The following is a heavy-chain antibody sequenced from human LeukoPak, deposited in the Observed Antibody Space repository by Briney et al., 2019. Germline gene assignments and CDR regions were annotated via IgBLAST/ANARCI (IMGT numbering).Heavy chain of an antibody. CDR3: ARGVSFDP. V-gene: IGHV3-48*03. Sequence: PGGSLRLSCAASGFAFSSSEMNWVRQAPGKGLEWVSYISSSGSTIYYADSVRGRFTISRDNAKNSLSLQMNSLRAEDTAVYYCARGVSFDPWGQGTLVTVSS. J-gene: IGHJ5*02. CDR2: ISSSGSTI. CDR1: GFAFSSSE.